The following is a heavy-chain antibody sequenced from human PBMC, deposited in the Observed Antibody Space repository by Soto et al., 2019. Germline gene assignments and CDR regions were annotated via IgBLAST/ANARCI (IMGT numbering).Heavy chain of an antibody. CDR3: ARDLWTTVTPGHAFDI. CDR1: GFTFSSYW. J-gene: IGHJ3*02. V-gene: IGHV3-74*01. D-gene: IGHD4-17*01. CDR2: INSDGSST. Sequence: PGGSLRLSCAASGFTFSSYWMHWVRQAPRKGLVWVSRINSDGSSTSYADSVKGRFTISRDNAKNTLYLQMNSLRAEDTAVYYCARDLWTTVTPGHAFDIWGQGTMVTVSS.